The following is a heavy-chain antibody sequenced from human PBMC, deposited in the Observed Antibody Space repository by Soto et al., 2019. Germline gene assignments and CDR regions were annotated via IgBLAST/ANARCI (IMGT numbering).Heavy chain of an antibody. D-gene: IGHD6-19*01. CDR2: IIPIFGTA. Sequence: QVQLVQSGAEVKKPGSSVKVSCKASGGTFSSYAISWVRQAPGQGLEWMGGIIPIFGTANYAQKFQGRVTITEEESTSTAYMELSSLRSEDTAVYYCARDGGAVAGTAYYGMDVWGQGTTVTVSS. J-gene: IGHJ6*02. CDR3: ARDGGAVAGTAYYGMDV. CDR1: GGTFSSYA. V-gene: IGHV1-69*12.